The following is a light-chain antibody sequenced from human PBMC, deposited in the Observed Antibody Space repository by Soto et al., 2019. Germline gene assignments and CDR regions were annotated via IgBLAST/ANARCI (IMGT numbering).Light chain of an antibody. J-gene: IGLJ2*01. V-gene: IGLV2-14*01. CDR1: SSDVGDYNY. CDR3: NSYTSSSTLMV. Sequence: QSALTQPASVSGSPGQSITISCTGTSSDVGDYNYVSWYQQHPGKAPKLMIYEVSNRPSGVSNRFSGSKSGNTASLTISGLQAEYEAYYYCNSYTSSSTLMVFGGGTKLTVL. CDR2: EVS.